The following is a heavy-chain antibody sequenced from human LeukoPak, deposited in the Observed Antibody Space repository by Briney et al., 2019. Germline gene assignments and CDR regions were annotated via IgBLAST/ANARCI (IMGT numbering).Heavy chain of an antibody. J-gene: IGHJ6*03. Sequence: SETLSLTCTVSGGSISPYYWSWIRQPPGKGLEWIGYIYYSGSTNYNPSLKSRVTISVDTSKNQFSLKLSSVTAADAAVYYCARAFYPGYYSYMAVWGKGTTVTVSS. CDR1: GGSISPYY. V-gene: IGHV4-59*01. D-gene: IGHD3-3*02. CDR3: ARAFYPGYYSYMAV. CDR2: IYYSGST.